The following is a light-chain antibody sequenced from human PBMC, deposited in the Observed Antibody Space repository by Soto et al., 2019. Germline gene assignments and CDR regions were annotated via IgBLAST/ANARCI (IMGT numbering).Light chain of an antibody. V-gene: IGKV3-20*01. Sequence: EIVLTQSPGTLSLSPGETATLSCRASQTIGRNYLAWYQQKPGQAPRLLIFSTSTRATGIPVRFSGGGSGTDFTLSISRLEPEDFAVYYCQQYASSPLLTFGGGTKVEIK. CDR3: QQYASSPLLT. CDR1: QTIGRNY. J-gene: IGKJ4*01. CDR2: STS.